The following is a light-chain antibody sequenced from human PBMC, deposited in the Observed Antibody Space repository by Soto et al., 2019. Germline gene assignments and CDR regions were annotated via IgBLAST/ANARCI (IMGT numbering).Light chain of an antibody. CDR1: SNDVGYYNY. CDR3: SYYTTAYTKV. Sequence: QSALSQPASVSGSPGQSITISCTGTSNDVGYYNYVSWYQQHPGQAPKLMISEVTTRPSGVSDRFSGAKSGNTASLTISRLQAEDEAHYYCSYYTTAYTKVFGGGTKLTVL. V-gene: IGLV2-14*01. J-gene: IGLJ3*02. CDR2: EVT.